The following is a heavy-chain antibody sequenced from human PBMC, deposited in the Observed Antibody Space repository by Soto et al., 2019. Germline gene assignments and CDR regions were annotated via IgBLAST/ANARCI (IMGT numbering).Heavy chain of an antibody. CDR1: GFTFSSYS. Sequence: GGSLRLSCAASGFTFSSYSMNWVRQAPGKGLEWVSSISSSSSYIYYADSVKGRFTISRDNAKNSLYLQMNSLRAEDTAVYYCASSSPLREWGREEPYYYYYMDVWGKGTTVTVSS. CDR3: ASSSPLREWGREEPYYYYYMDV. V-gene: IGHV3-21*01. CDR2: ISSSSSYI. J-gene: IGHJ6*03. D-gene: IGHD3-3*01.